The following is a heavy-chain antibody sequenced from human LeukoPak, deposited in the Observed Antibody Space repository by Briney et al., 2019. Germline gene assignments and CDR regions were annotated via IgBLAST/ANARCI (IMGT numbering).Heavy chain of an antibody. Sequence: PGGSLRLSCAASGFTFSNYAMSWVRQAPWKGLEWVSSISGTGGSTYYADSVKGRFTISRDNSNNTLFLQMNSLRAEDTAVYYCAKVRTGHYFDYWGQGTLVTVSS. J-gene: IGHJ4*02. V-gene: IGHV3-23*01. CDR1: GFTFSNYA. CDR3: AKVRTGHYFDY. D-gene: IGHD1-1*01. CDR2: ISGTGGST.